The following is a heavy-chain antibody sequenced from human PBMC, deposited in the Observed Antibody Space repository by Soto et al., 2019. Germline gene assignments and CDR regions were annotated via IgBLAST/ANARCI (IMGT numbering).Heavy chain of an antibody. Sequence: GGSLRLSCAASGFTFSSYSMNWVRQAPGKGLEWVSSISSSSSYIYYADSVKGRFTISRDNAKNSLYLQMNSLRAEDTAVYYCAREGWHGDFFDYWGQGTLVTVSS. CDR2: ISSSSSYI. V-gene: IGHV3-21*01. CDR1: GFTFSSYS. CDR3: AREGWHGDFFDY. J-gene: IGHJ4*02. D-gene: IGHD4-17*01.